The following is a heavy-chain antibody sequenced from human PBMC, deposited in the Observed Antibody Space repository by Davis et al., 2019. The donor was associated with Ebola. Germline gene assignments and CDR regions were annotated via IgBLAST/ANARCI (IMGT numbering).Heavy chain of an antibody. J-gene: IGHJ4*02. V-gene: IGHV3-21*01. D-gene: IGHD3-3*01. CDR3: ARDVSVSGGSPY. CDR2: ISSSSSYI. CDR1: GFTFSSYS. Sequence: GGSLRPSCAASGFTFSSYSMNWVRQAPGKGLEWVSSISSSSSYIYYADSVKGRLTISRDNAKNSRYLQMNSLRAEDTAVYYFARDVSVSGGSPYWGQGTLVTVSS.